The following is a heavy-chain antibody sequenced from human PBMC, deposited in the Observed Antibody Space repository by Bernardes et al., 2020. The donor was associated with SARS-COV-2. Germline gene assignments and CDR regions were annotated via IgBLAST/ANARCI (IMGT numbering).Heavy chain of an antibody. J-gene: IGHJ3*02. CDR1: GNTFTSYA. CDR3: ARSGTYPDAFDI. D-gene: IGHD1-26*01. V-gene: IGHV1-69*13. CDR2: IIPLFGTT. Sequence: SVKVSCKTSGNTFTSYAAIWVRQAPGQGLECMGGIIPLFGTTNYAQNFQGRVTIAADESTSTVYMELSSLRSEDTAMYYCARSGTYPDAFDIWGQGTMVTVSS.